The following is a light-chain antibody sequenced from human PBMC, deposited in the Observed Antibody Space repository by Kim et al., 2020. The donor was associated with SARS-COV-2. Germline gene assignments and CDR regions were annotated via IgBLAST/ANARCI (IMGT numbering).Light chain of an antibody. CDR3: KQYNEWPLT. V-gene: IGKV3-15*01. Sequence: EVLMTQSPDTLSVSPGERVTLSCRASQSVSTNVAWYQQKPGQAPGLVMYAVSTRATGIPARFSGSGSETAFTLTISSLQSEDFAVYYCKQYNEWPLTFGGGTKVDIK. CDR1: QSVSTN. CDR2: AVS. J-gene: IGKJ4*01.